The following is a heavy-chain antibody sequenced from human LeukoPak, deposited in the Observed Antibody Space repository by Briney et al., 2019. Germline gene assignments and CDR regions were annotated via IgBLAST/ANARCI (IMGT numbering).Heavy chain of an antibody. CDR1: GGSISSGYY. CDR3: ARDLSYYDRSGMDV. D-gene: IGHD3-22*01. J-gene: IGHJ6*02. CDR2: MYYTGST. Sequence: SQTLSLTCTVSGGSISSGYYWSWIRHYPGEGLEWIGYMYYTGSTYYNPSLKSRVTISVDTSKNQFSLKLSSVTAADTAVYYCARDLSYYDRSGMDVWGQGTTVTVPS. V-gene: IGHV4-31*03.